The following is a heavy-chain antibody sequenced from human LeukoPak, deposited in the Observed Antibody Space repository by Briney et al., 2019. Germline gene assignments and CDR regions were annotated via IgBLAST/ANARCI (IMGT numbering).Heavy chain of an antibody. J-gene: IGHJ3*02. Sequence: GGSLRLSCAASGLTFSSYEMNWVRQAPGKGLEWVSYISSSGSTIYYADSVKGRFTISRDNAKNSLYLQMYSLRAEDTAVYYCARDCGGDCYSWAAFNIWGQGAMVTVSS. CDR1: GLTFSSYE. CDR3: ARDCGGDCYSWAAFNI. D-gene: IGHD2-21*02. CDR2: ISSSGSTI. V-gene: IGHV3-48*03.